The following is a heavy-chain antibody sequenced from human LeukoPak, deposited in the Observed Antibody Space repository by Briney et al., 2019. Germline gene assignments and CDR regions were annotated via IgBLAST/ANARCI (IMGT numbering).Heavy chain of an antibody. V-gene: IGHV3-23*01. CDR1: GITFSSYA. CDR2: ISGSGGGST. Sequence: PGGSLRLSCAASGITFSSYAMSWVRQAPGKGLEWVSSISGSGGGSTYYADSVKGRFTISRDNSKNTLYLQMNSLRAEDTAVYYCAKVAGFSITIFGVEDHFDYWGQGTLVTVSS. CDR3: AKVAGFSITIFGVEDHFDY. D-gene: IGHD3-3*01. J-gene: IGHJ4*02.